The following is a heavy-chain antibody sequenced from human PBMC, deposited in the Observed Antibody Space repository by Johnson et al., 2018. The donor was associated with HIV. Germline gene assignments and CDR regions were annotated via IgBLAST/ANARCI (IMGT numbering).Heavy chain of an antibody. CDR2: IYRGGNT. D-gene: IGHD5-12*01. CDR1: GLTVSSNY. V-gene: IGHV3-53*01. CDR3: ARGKWQDAFDI. Sequence: VQLVESGGGLIQPGGSLRLSCAASGLTVSSNYMNWVRQAPGQGLEWVSVIYRGGNTYYADSVKGRFSISRDNSKNTVYLQMNNLRAEDTAVYYCARGKWQDAFDIWGQGTMVTDSS. J-gene: IGHJ3*02.